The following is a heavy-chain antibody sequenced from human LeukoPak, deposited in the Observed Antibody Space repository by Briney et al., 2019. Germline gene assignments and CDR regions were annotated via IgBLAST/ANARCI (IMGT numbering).Heavy chain of an antibody. CDR2: IYYSGST. J-gene: IGHJ4*02. CDR1: GGSISSYY. V-gene: IGHV4-59*01. D-gene: IGHD3-10*01. CDR3: ARAAGLGELSV. Sequence: PSETLSLTCTVSGGSISSYYWSWIRQPPGKGLEWIGYIYYSGSTNYNPSLKSRVTISVDTSKNQFSLKLSSVTAADTAVYYCARAAGLGELSVWGQGTLVTVSS.